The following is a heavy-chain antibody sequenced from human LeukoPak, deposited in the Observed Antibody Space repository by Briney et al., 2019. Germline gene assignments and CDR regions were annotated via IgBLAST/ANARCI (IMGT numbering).Heavy chain of an antibody. CDR3: PRLVVLVAATLDAAGLQH. V-gene: IGHV4-61*01. D-gene: IGHD2-15*01. J-gene: IGHJ1*01. CDR2: IYYSGST. CDR1: VDSVSGGSGC. Sequence: SETLSLTCTVSVDSVSGGSGCCSSIRQPPGKGLEWIGYIYYSGSTNYNPSLKGRVTISVDTSKNQCSLKRSSVAAAHTAGYYCPRLVVLVAATLDAAGLQHWGQGTLVTVSS.